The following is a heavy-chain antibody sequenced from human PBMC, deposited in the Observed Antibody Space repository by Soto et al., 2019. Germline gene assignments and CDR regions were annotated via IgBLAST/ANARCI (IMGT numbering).Heavy chain of an antibody. CDR2: FYYSGST. CDR3: ARGALTTYFDY. Sequence: QVQLQESGPGLVKPPETLSLTCAVSGGSISSYYWSWIRQPPGKGLEWIGYFYYSGSTNYNPSLKSRVTISVDTSKNQFSLKLSSVTAADTAVYYCARGALTTYFDYWGQGTLVTVSS. V-gene: IGHV4-59*01. J-gene: IGHJ4*02. CDR1: GGSISSYY.